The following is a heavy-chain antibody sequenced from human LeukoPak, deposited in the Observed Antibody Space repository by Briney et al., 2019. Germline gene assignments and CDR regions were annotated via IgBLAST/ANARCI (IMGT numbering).Heavy chain of an antibody. CDR3: ATDQEGFDY. CDR1: GYTFTNNY. CDR2: IYPRDGST. V-gene: IGHV1-46*01. Sequence: ASVKVSCKASGYTFTNNYLHWVRQAPGQGLEWMGMIYPRDGSTSYAQNFQGRVTVTRDTSTTTVHMELRGLRSEDTAVYYCATDQEGFDYWGQGTLVTVSS. J-gene: IGHJ4*02.